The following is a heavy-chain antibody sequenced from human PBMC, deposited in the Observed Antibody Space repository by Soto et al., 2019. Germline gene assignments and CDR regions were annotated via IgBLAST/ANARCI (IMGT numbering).Heavy chain of an antibody. CDR3: ARAGCDGGSCYTLVGLRYGMDV. CDR2: ISYDGNNK. Sequence: QVQLVESGGGVVQPGRSLRLSCAASGFTFSSYALHWVRQAPDKGLEWVAVISYDGNNKYYADSVKGRFTISRDNSKNTLYLQMNSLRAEDTAVYYCARAGCDGGSCYTLVGLRYGMDVWGQGTTVTVSS. J-gene: IGHJ6*02. CDR1: GFTFSSYA. D-gene: IGHD2-15*01. V-gene: IGHV3-30-3*01.